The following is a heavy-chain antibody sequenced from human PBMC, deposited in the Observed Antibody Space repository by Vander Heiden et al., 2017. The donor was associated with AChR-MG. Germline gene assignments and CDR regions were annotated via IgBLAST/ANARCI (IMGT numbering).Heavy chain of an antibody. Sequence: EVQLVESGGGLVKPGGSLRLSCAASGFTFSSYSMNWVRQAPGKGLEWVSSISSSSSYIYYADSVKGRFTISRDNAKNSLYLQMNSLRAEDTAVYYCARDADHYYDSSGYRSDAFDIWGQGKMVTVSS. CDR2: ISSSSSYI. CDR1: GFTFSSYS. CDR3: ARDADHYYDSSGYRSDAFDI. J-gene: IGHJ3*02. V-gene: IGHV3-21*01. D-gene: IGHD3-22*01.